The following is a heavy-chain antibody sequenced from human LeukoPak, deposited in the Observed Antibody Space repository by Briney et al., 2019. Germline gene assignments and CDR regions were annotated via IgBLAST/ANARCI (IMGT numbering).Heavy chain of an antibody. Sequence: SETLSLTCAVYGGSFSGYYWSWIRQPPGKGLEWIGEINHSGSTNYNPSLKSRVTISVDTSKNQFSLKLSSVTAADTAVYYCARGLTVTTRYFDYWGQGTLVTVYS. J-gene: IGHJ4*02. V-gene: IGHV4-34*01. CDR2: INHSGST. D-gene: IGHD4-11*01. CDR3: ARGLTVTTRYFDY. CDR1: GGSFSGYY.